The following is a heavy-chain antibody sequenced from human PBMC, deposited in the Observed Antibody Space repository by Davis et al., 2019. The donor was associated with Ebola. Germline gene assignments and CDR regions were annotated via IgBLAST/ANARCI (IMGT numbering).Heavy chain of an antibody. CDR1: GFTFSSYA. Sequence: GESLKISCAASGFTFSSYAMSWVRQAPGKGLEWVSAISGSGGSTYYADSVKGRFTISRDNSKNTLYLQMNSLRAEDTAVYYCAREARGYSYGTGDYWGQGTLVTVSS. D-gene: IGHD5-18*01. J-gene: IGHJ4*02. CDR3: AREARGYSYGTGDY. CDR2: ISGSGGST. V-gene: IGHV3-23*01.